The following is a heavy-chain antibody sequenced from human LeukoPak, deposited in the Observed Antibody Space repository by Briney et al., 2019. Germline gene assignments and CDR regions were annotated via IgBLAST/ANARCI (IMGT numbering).Heavy chain of an antibody. V-gene: IGHV3-21*01. CDR2: ISSSSSYI. D-gene: IGHD3-3*01. Sequence: GGSLRLSCAASGFTFSSYSMNWVRQAPGKGLEWVSSISSSSSYIYYADSVKGRFTISRDNAKNSLYLQMNSLRAEDTAVYYCARDLRFLEWLLSDNFDYWGQGTLVTVSS. CDR3: ARDLRFLEWLLSDNFDY. CDR1: GFTFSSYS. J-gene: IGHJ4*02.